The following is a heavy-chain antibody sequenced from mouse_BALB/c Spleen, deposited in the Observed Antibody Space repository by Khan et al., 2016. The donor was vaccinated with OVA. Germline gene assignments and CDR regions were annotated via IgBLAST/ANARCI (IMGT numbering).Heavy chain of an antibody. V-gene: IGHV3-2*02. CDR1: GYSITSNYA. CDR2: ISYSGST. Sequence: EVQLQESGPGLVKPSQSLSLTCTVTGYSITSNYAWNWIRQFPGNKLEWMGYISYSGSTSYNPSLKSRTSITRDTSKNQFFLQLSSVTTEDTATYYCARGNYYGYAMDYWGQGTSVTVSS. CDR3: ARGNYYGYAMDY. D-gene: IGHD1-1*01. J-gene: IGHJ4*01.